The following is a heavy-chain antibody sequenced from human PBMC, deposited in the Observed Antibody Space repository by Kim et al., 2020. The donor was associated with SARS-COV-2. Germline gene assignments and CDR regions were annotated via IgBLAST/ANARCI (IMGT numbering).Heavy chain of an antibody. Sequence: GGSLRLSCAASGFTVSSNYMSWVRQAPGKGLEWVSVIYSGGSTYYADSVKGRFTISRDNSKNTLYLQMNSLRAEDTAVYYCARDPSEDSSGGDYYGMDVWGQGTTVTVSS. V-gene: IGHV3-53*01. CDR2: IYSGGST. D-gene: IGHD6-19*01. J-gene: IGHJ6*02. CDR3: ARDPSEDSSGGDYYGMDV. CDR1: GFTVSSNY.